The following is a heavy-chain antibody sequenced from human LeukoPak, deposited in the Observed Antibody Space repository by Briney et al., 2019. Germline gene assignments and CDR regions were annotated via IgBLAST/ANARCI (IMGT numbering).Heavy chain of an antibody. CDR2: TYYRSKLYN. J-gene: IGHJ3*02. D-gene: IGHD2-2*01. CDR1: GDSVSSNSAA. CDR3: AREATGTRRDAFDI. Sequence: SQTLSLTCAISGDSVSSNSAAWNSITQSPSRGLEWLGSTYYRSKLYNDYAVSVKSRITINPDTSKNQFSLQLNSVTPEDTAVYYCAREATGTRRDAFDIWGQGTMVTVSS. V-gene: IGHV6-1*01.